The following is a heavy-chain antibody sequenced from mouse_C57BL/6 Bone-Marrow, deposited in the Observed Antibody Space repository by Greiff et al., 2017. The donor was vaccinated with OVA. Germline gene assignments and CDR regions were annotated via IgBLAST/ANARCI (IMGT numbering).Heavy chain of an antibody. J-gene: IGHJ3*01. CDR1: GYTFTDYY. CDR2: IYPGSGNT. V-gene: IGHV1-76*01. D-gene: IGHD3-1*01. Sequence: VQLVESVAELVRPGASVKLSCKASGYTFTDYYINWVKQRPGQGLEWIARIYPGSGNTYYNEKFKGKATLTAEKSSSTAYMQLSSLTSEDSAVYFCAREGYGGFAYWGQGTLVTVSA. CDR3: AREGYGGFAY.